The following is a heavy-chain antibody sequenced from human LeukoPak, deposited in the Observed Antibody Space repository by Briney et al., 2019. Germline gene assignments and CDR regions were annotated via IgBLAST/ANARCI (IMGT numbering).Heavy chain of an antibody. CDR3: ATDRPTDM. CDR2: IKEDGSEK. J-gene: IGHJ4*02. V-gene: IGHV3-7*01. CDR1: GFTFSRYW. Sequence: PGGSLRLSCAASGFTFSRYWMSWVLQAPGKGLEWVANIKEDGSEKYYVDSVKGRFTISRDNAKNSLFLQMNSLRAEDTAVYYCATDRPTDMGGQGTLVTVSS.